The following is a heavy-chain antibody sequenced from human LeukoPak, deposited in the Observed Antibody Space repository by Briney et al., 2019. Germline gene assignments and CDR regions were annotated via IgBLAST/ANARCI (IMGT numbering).Heavy chain of an antibody. V-gene: IGHV3-21*01. J-gene: IGHJ4*02. D-gene: IGHD3-22*01. CDR1: GFTFSDYS. CDR2: ISSRSSYI. CDR3: ARARPRPDSSGYYPDY. Sequence: GGSLRLSCAASGFTFSDYSMNWVRQAPGKGLEWVSSISSRSSYIYYVGSVKGRFTISRDNAKNSLNLQMNSLRAEDTAVYYCARARPRPDSSGYYPDYWGQGTLVTVSS.